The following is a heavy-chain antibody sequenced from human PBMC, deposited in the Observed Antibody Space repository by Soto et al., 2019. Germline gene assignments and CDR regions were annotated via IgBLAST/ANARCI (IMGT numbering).Heavy chain of an antibody. J-gene: IGHJ4*02. CDR3: AREEKEKQRYPAPY. V-gene: IGHV1-69*13. CDR2: MIPMFKRA. CDR1: GGTFSNYA. D-gene: IGHD6-25*01. Sequence: SVKVSCKVSGGTFSNYAITWVRQAPGQGLEWMGGMIPMFKRANSAQGFRDRVTITADESTRTVYMELSSLRSEDTAVYYCAREEKEKQRYPAPYWGEGTLVTVSS.